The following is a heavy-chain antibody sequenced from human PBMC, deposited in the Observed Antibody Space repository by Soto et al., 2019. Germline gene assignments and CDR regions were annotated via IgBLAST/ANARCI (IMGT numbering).Heavy chain of an antibody. CDR1: GGSFNDNY. V-gene: IGHV4-34*01. D-gene: IGHD3-10*01. CDR3: ATSLWFGTQPEL. J-gene: IGHJ4*02. Sequence: QVQLQQWGAGLLKPSETLSLSCAVYGGSFNDNYYTWFRQPPGKGLEWIGEISRSGTTKYIPSLKTRATISFDTSKNQVSLKVTSVTAADTAVYYCATSLWFGTQPELWGQGALVTVSS. CDR2: ISRSGTT.